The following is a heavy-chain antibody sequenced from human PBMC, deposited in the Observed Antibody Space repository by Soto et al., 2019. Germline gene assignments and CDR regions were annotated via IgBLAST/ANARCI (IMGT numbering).Heavy chain of an antibody. J-gene: IGHJ4*02. CDR2: TNTDGSST. CDR1: GFTFSTYW. CDR3: ARGTRVIPAESDFDY. Sequence: EVQLVESGGGLVQPGGSLRLSCAASGFTFSTYWMHWVRQAPGKGLVWVSRTNTDGSSTTYADYVEGRFTISRDNAKNTLYLQMNSLRAEDTAVYYCARGTRVIPAESDFDYWGQGTLVTVSS. D-gene: IGHD2-2*01. V-gene: IGHV3-74*01.